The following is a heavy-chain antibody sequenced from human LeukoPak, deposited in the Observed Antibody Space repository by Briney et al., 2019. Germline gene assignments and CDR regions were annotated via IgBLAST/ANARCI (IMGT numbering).Heavy chain of an antibody. V-gene: IGHV3-30-3*01. CDR1: GFTFSSHA. CDR3: AKGGPTGSNYFDF. Sequence: GGSLRLSCAASGFTFSSHAIHWVRQAPGKGLEWVADMSYDGNNKYYAESVKGRFTISRDNSKNTLYLQMNSLRAEDTAVYYCAKGGPTGSNYFDFWGQGTLVTVSS. CDR2: MSYDGNNK. J-gene: IGHJ4*02. D-gene: IGHD1-26*01.